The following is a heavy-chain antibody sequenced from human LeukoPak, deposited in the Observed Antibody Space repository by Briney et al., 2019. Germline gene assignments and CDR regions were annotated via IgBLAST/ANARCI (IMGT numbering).Heavy chain of an antibody. CDR2: IYYSGST. J-gene: IGHJ5*02. D-gene: IGHD6-13*01. CDR3: ARHESGSSSWFEVFGFDWFDP. Sequence: SETLSLTCTVSGGSISSSSYYWGWIRQPPGKGLEWIGSIYYSGSTYYNPSLKSRVTISVDTSKNQFSLKLGSVTAADTAVYYCARHESGSSSWFEVFGFDWFDPWGQGTLVTVSS. V-gene: IGHV4-39*01. CDR1: GGSISSSSYY.